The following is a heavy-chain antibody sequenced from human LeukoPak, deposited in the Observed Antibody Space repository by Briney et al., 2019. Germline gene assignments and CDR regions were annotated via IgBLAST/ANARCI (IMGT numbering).Heavy chain of an antibody. CDR2: IYYSGST. Sequence: PSETLSLTCTVSGGSISSSSYYWGWIRQPPGKGLEWIGSIYYSGSTYYNPSLKSRVTISVDTSKNQFSLKLSSVTAADTAVYYCARAPYSSSWYPMDAFDIWGQGTMVTVSS. CDR3: ARAPYSSSWYPMDAFDI. V-gene: IGHV4-39*07. D-gene: IGHD6-13*01. J-gene: IGHJ3*02. CDR1: GGSISSSSYY.